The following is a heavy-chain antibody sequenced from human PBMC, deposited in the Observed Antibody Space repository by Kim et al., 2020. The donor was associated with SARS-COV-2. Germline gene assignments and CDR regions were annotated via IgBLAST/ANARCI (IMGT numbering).Heavy chain of an antibody. V-gene: IGHV6-1*01. CDR3: AKGIAPSGTVSFDP. J-gene: IGHJ5*02. CDR1: GDSVSSNSAS. D-gene: IGHD6-13*01. Sequence: SQTLSLTCVISGDSVSSNSASWNWIRQSPSRGLEWLGRTFYRSKWYDEYAVSVKSRISISPDTSKNQFSLQLKSVTPEDTALYYCAKGIAPSGTVSFDPWGQGTLVTVSS. CDR2: TFYRSKWYD.